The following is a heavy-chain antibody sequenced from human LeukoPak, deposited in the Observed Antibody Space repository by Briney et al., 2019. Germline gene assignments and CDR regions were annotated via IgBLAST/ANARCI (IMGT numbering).Heavy chain of an antibody. CDR1: GFTFSSYA. CDR2: ISYGGTNK. CDR3: ARVRSWAYPEDAFDI. Sequence: PGRSLRLSCAASGFTFSSYAMHWVRQAPGKGLEWVAVISYGGTNKNYADSVKGRFTISRDNSKNTLDLQMDSLRAEDTGVYSCARVRSWAYPEDAFDIWGQETMVIVSS. J-gene: IGHJ3*02. D-gene: IGHD3-16*01. V-gene: IGHV3-30-3*01.